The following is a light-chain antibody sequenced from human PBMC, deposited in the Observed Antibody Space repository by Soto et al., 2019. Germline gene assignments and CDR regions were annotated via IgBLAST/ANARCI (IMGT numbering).Light chain of an antibody. CDR1: QGIRSY. Sequence: DIQLTQSPSFVSASVGDRVTITCRASQGIRSYLAWYQQKPGKAPKLLIYGASIVQSGVPSRFSGSGSGTEFTLTISSLQPEDFATYYCQQLNSYLVTFGGGTKVEIK. CDR2: GAS. CDR3: QQLNSYLVT. J-gene: IGKJ4*01. V-gene: IGKV1-9*01.